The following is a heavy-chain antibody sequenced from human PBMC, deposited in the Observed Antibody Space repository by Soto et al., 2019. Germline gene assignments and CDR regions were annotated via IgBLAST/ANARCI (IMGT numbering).Heavy chain of an antibody. CDR1: GFTFSSYG. Sequence: QVQLVESGGGVVQPGRSLRLSCAASGFTFSSYGMHWVRQAPGKGLEWVAVIWYDGSNKYYADSVKGRFTISRDNSKNTLYLQMNSLRAEETAVYYCARDRSGWYFDYWGQGTLVTVSS. J-gene: IGHJ4*02. CDR2: IWYDGSNK. CDR3: ARDRSGWYFDY. V-gene: IGHV3-33*01. D-gene: IGHD6-19*01.